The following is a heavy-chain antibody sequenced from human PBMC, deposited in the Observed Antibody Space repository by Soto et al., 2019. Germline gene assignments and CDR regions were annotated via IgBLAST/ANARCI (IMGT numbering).Heavy chain of an antibody. D-gene: IGHD6-25*01. J-gene: IGHJ5*02. CDR3: ARVPPGIAAT. Sequence: GASVKVSCKASGYTFTSYDINWVRQATGQGLEWMGWISAYNGNTNYAQKLQGRVTMTTDTSTSTAYMELRSLRSDDTAVYYCARVPPGIAATWGQGTLVTVSS. V-gene: IGHV1-18*01. CDR1: GYTFTSYD. CDR2: ISAYNGNT.